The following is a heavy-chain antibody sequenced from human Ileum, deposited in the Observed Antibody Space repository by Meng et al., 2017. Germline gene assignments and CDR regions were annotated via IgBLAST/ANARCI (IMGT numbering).Heavy chain of an antibody. CDR1: GGSITTNSY. Sequence: QVQLQESGPGLGKPSGTLSLTCAVSGGSITTNSYWSWVRQSPEKGLEWIGQIDHSGSPYYNPSLKSRVTMSVDKSKSQVSLQLTSVTAADTAAYYCARHGGYYQDYWGQGTLVTVSS. CDR3: ARHGGYYQDY. CDR2: IDHSGSP. D-gene: IGHD4-23*01. J-gene: IGHJ4*02. V-gene: IGHV4-4*02.